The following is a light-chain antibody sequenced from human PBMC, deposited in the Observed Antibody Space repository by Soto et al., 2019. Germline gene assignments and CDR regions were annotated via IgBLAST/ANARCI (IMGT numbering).Light chain of an antibody. Sequence: DIVMTQSPDSLAVSLGESATINCISSQSLLYSSNNKNYLAWYQQKPGKAPKLLIYDASSLESGVPSRFSGSGSGTEFTLTISSLQPDDFATYYCQQYNSYSWTFGQGTKVDIK. CDR3: QQYNSYSWT. V-gene: IGKV4-1*01. CDR2: DAS. CDR1: QSLLYSSNNKNY. J-gene: IGKJ1*01.